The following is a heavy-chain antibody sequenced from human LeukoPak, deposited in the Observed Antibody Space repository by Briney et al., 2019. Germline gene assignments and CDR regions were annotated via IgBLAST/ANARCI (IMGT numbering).Heavy chain of an antibody. Sequence: GGSLRLSCAASGFTFSSYAMSWVRQAPGKGLEWVSAISGSGGSTYYADSVRGRFTISRDNSNNTLYLQMNSLRAEDTAVYYCAKDEGLRYFDWLLPFDYWGQGTLVTVSS. CDR3: AKDEGLRYFDWLLPFDY. CDR2: ISGSGGST. D-gene: IGHD3-9*01. J-gene: IGHJ4*02. V-gene: IGHV3-23*01. CDR1: GFTFSSYA.